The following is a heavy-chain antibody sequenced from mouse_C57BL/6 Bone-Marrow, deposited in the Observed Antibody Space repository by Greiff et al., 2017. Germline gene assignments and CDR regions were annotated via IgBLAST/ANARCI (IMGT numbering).Heavy chain of an antibody. D-gene: IGHD2-3*01. CDR1: GFNIKNTY. CDR2: IDPANGNT. CDR3: ARPYDGYYRGFAY. J-gene: IGHJ3*01. V-gene: IGHV14-3*01. Sequence: VQLQQSVAELVRPGASVKLSCTASGFNIKNTYMHWVKQRPEQGLEWIGRIDPANGNTKYAPKFQGQATITADTSSHTAYLQLSSLTSEDTDIYYGARPYDGYYRGFAYWGQGTLVTVSA.